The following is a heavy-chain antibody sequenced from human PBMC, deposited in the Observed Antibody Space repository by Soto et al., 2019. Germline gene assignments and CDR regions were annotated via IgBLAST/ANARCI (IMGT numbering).Heavy chain of an antibody. V-gene: IGHV4-4*02. Sequence: QVQLQESGPGLMKPSGTLSLTCVVSGGSIASSDWWSWVRQSPGTGLEWIGDIYQNGSTIYNPSLKSRVTISIDRSKNQFSLNLNSVTAADTAVYYCARSSGTFNRFDPWGQGTLVTVSS. CDR2: IYQNGST. J-gene: IGHJ5*02. CDR1: GGSIASSDW. D-gene: IGHD1-26*01. CDR3: ARSSGTFNRFDP.